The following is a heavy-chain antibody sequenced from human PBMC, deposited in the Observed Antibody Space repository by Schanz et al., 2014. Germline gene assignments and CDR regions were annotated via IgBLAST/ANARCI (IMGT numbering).Heavy chain of an antibody. Sequence: QVQLQESGPGLVKPSQTLSLTCTVSGGSIRSGTYYWSWIRQPAGKALEWVGRVFPNGITNYNPSLKSRATIALDTSKNQFSLALPSLAAADAAVYYCARDTTWRLDLWGRGTLVTVSS. V-gene: IGHV4-61*02. CDR2: VFPNGIT. J-gene: IGHJ2*01. CDR1: GGSIRSGTYY. D-gene: IGHD1-1*01. CDR3: ARDTTWRLDL.